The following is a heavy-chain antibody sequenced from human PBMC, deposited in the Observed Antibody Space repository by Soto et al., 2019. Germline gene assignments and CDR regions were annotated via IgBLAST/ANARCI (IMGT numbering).Heavy chain of an antibody. V-gene: IGHV3-30*18. J-gene: IGHJ6*02. CDR3: AKDQGVGATNRGPPYYYYYGMDV. Sequence: QVQLVESGGGVVQPGRSLRLSCAASGFTFSSYGMHWVRQAPGKGLEWVAVISYDGSNKYYADSVKGRFTISRDNSKNTLYLQMNSLRAEDTAVYYCAKDQGVGATNRGPPYYYYYGMDVWGQGTTVTVSS. D-gene: IGHD1-26*01. CDR1: GFTFSSYG. CDR2: ISYDGSNK.